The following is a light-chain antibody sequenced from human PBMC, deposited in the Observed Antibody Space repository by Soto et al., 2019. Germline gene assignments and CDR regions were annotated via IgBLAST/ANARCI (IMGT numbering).Light chain of an antibody. CDR3: ATWDDSLNARGV. CDR1: RSNIGNNA. V-gene: IGLV1-44*01. Sequence: QSVLTQPPSASGTPGQRVTISCSGSRSNIGNNAVTWYQQFPGTAPKPLIYNNNQRPSGVPDRFSGSKSGTSASLAISGLHSEDEADYYCATWDDSLNARGVFGGGTKVTVL. J-gene: IGLJ3*02. CDR2: NNN.